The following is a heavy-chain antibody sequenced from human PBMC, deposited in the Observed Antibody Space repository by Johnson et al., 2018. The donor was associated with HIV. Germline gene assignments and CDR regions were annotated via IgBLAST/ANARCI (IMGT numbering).Heavy chain of an antibody. V-gene: IGHV3-64*01. CDR3: AREGAWSLRAAAGRGAFDI. CDR1: GFTFSSYA. Sequence: MLLVESGGGLVQPGGSLRLSCAASGFTFSSYAMHWVRQAPGKGLEYVSAITSNGGSTYYATSVKGRFTISRDNSKNTLYLQMGSLRAEDMAVYYCAREGAWSLRAAAGRGAFDIWGQGTMVTVSS. D-gene: IGHD6-13*01. CDR2: ITSNGGST. J-gene: IGHJ3*02.